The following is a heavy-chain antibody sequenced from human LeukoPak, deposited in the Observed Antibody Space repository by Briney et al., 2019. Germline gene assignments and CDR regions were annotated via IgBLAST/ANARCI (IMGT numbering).Heavy chain of an antibody. J-gene: IGHJ4*02. CDR3: ARLRRAGPDY. Sequence: KPSETLSLTCAVYGGSFSGYYWSWIRQPPGKGLEWIGEINHSGSTNYNPSLKSRVTISVDTSKNQFSLKLSSVTAADTAVYYCARLRRAGPDYWGQGTLVTVSS. V-gene: IGHV4-34*01. D-gene: IGHD6-13*01. CDR1: GGSFSGYY. CDR2: INHSGST.